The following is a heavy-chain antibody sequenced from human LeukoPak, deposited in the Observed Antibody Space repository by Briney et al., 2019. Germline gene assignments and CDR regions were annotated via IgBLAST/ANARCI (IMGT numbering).Heavy chain of an antibody. CDR3: ARLSCSGGSCYSDY. V-gene: IGHV4-39*01. CDR2: IYYSGTT. CDR1: GGSLSSSSYY. J-gene: IGHJ4*02. D-gene: IGHD2-15*01. Sequence: PSDSLFLTCTLSGGSLSSSSYYWGWVRQPPGKGRVWLGCIYYSGTTYYNPSLKSRVTISVDTAKNQFSLKLSSVTAADTAVYYCARLSCSGGSCYSDYWGQGTLVTVSS.